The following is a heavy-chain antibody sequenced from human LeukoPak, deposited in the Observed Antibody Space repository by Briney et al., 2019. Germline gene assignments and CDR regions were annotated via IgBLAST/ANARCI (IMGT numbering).Heavy chain of an antibody. CDR1: GFTFSSYW. J-gene: IGHJ6*02. CDR3: ASATPIVGPRNFYYGMDV. Sequence: GGSLRLSCAASGFTFSSYWMSWVRQAPGKGLEWVANIKQDGSEKYYVDSVKGRFTISRDNAKNSLYLQMNSLRAEDTAVYYCASATPIVGPRNFYYGMDVWGQGTTVTVSS. D-gene: IGHD3-22*01. V-gene: IGHV3-7*01. CDR2: IKQDGSEK.